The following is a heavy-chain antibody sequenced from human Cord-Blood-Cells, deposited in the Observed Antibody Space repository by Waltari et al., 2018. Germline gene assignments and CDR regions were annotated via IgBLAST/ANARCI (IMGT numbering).Heavy chain of an antibody. CDR1: GFTFSSYN. V-gene: IGHV3-21*01. CDR2: ISSSSSYI. Sequence: EVQLVESGGGLVKPGGSLRLSCAASGFTFSSYNINWVRQAPGKGLEWVPSISSSSSYIYYADSVKGQFTNSRDNTKNSLYLQMNSLRAEDTAVYYCARDRDSSSWFDYWGQGTLVTVSS. CDR3: ARDRDSSSWFDY. D-gene: IGHD6-13*01. J-gene: IGHJ4*02.